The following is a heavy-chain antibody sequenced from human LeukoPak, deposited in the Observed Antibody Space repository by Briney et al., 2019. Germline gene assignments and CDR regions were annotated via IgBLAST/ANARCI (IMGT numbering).Heavy chain of an antibody. CDR3: ARGDYVWGSYRYTPFDY. CDR2: INHSGST. CDR1: GGSFSGYY. Sequence: SETLSLTCAVYGGSFSGYYWSWIRQPPGRGLEWIGEINHSGSTNYNPSLKSRVTISVDTSKNQFSLKLSSVTAADTAVYYCARGDYVWGSYRYTPFDYWGQGTLVTVSS. D-gene: IGHD3-16*02. J-gene: IGHJ4*02. V-gene: IGHV4-34*01.